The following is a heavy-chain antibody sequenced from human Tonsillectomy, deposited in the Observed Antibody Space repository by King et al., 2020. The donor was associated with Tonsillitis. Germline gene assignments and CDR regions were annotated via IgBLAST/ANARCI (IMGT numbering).Heavy chain of an antibody. CDR2: ISWNSGTI. J-gene: IGHJ4*02. CDR1: GFSFDDYA. D-gene: IGHD3-22*01. V-gene: IGHV3-9*01. Sequence: VQLVESGGALVQPGRSLRLSCAASGFSFDDYAMHWVRQAPGKGLEWVSGISWNSGTIGYADSVKGRFTISRDNAKNFLYLQMNSLRAEDTALYYCTKDPDYYVSSTSWGQGTLVTVSS. CDR3: TKDPDYYVSSTS.